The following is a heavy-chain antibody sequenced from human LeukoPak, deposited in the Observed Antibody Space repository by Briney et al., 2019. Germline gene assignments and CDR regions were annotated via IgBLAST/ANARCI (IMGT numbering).Heavy chain of an antibody. J-gene: IGHJ4*02. D-gene: IGHD2-2*01. CDR3: AREPLGYCSSTSCSYFDY. V-gene: IGHV3-7*01. CDR1: GFTFSSYW. Sequence: GGSLRLSCAASGFTFSSYWMSWVRQAPGKGLEWVAHIKQDGSGKYYVDSVKGRFTISRDNAKNSLYLQMNSLRAEDTAVYYCAREPLGYCSSTSCSYFDYWGQGTLVTVSS. CDR2: IKQDGSGK.